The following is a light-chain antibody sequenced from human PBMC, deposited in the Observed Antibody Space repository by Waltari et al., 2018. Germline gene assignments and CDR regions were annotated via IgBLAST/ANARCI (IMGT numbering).Light chain of an antibody. Sequence: QLVLTQSPSTSASLGTSVQLTCTLSSGRSLYPIASHQQQPEKGPRYLMKVNSDGSHSKGDWVTDPFSGSSAGAKRYLAICSLQAEDEADYYCETWGSGMWVVGGGTKLT. V-gene: IGLV4-69*01. CDR2: VNSDGSH. CDR1: SGRSLYP. CDR3: ETWGSGMWV. J-gene: IGLJ3*02.